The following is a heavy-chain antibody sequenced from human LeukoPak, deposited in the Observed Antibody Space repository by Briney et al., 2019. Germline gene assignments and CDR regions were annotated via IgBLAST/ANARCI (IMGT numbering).Heavy chain of an antibody. Sequence: QTGGSLRLSCAASGFTFSSYWMTWVRQAPGKGLEWVANIKQDGSEKYYVDSVKGRFTISRDNAKNSLYLQMNSLRDEDTAVYYCARADSSIAARLSRSSIFNYYYYMDVWGKGTTVTVSS. CDR2: IKQDGSEK. CDR1: GFTFSSYW. D-gene: IGHD6-6*01. CDR3: ARADSSIAARLSRSSIFNYYYYMDV. J-gene: IGHJ6*03. V-gene: IGHV3-7*01.